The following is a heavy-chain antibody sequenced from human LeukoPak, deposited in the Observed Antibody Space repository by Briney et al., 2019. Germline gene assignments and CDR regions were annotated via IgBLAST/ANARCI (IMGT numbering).Heavy chain of an antibody. J-gene: IGHJ4*02. CDR2: ISSSSTI. CDR3: ARTAYYDSSGYSAPFDY. Sequence: GGSLRLSCAASGFTFSSYSMNWVRQAPGKGLEWVSYISSSSTIYYADSVKGRFTISRDNAKNSLYLQMNSLRAEDTAVYYCARTAYYDSSGYSAPFDYWGQGTLVTVSS. V-gene: IGHV3-48*01. D-gene: IGHD3-22*01. CDR1: GFTFSSYS.